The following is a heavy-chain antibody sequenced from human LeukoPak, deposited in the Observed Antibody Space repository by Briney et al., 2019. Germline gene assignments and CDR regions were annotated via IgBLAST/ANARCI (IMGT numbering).Heavy chain of an antibody. V-gene: IGHV4-4*09. J-gene: IGHJ6*03. CDR1: GGSISSYY. CDR3: ASMVRGVNYYYYYMDV. CDR2: IYTSGST. Sequence: SETLSLTCTVSGGSISSYYWSWIRQPPGKGLEWTGYIYTSGSTNYNPSLKSRVTISVDTSKNQFSLKLSSVTAADTAVYYCASMVRGVNYYYYYMDVWGKGTTVTVSS. D-gene: IGHD3-10*01.